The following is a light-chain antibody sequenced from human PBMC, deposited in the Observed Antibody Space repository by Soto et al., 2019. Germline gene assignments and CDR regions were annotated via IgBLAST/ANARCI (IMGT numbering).Light chain of an antibody. CDR3: SSYTRSSNYV. Sequence: QSALTQPASVSGSPGQSITISCTGTSSDVGTYNYVSWYQLHPGKAPKLMVYEVSNRPSGVSNRFSGSKSGNTASLTISGLQAEDEADYHCSSYTRSSNYVFGNGTKLTV. V-gene: IGLV2-14*01. CDR2: EVS. CDR1: SSDVGTYNY. J-gene: IGLJ1*01.